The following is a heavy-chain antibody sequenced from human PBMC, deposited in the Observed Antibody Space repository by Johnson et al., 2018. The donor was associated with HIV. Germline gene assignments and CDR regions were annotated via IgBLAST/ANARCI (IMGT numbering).Heavy chain of an antibody. D-gene: IGHD3-10*01. J-gene: IGHJ3*02. V-gene: IGHV3-7*05. CDR1: GFIFSNYW. CDR2: IKEDGSED. CDR3: ARDTSGEGRAFDI. Sequence: VQLVESGGGLVQPGGSLRLSCAASGFIFSNYWMSWVRQAPGRGLEWLANIKEDGSEDYYVDSLKGRFTISRDNARNSLYLQMDSLRPGDSAVYYCARDTSGEGRAFDIWGQGTMVTLSS.